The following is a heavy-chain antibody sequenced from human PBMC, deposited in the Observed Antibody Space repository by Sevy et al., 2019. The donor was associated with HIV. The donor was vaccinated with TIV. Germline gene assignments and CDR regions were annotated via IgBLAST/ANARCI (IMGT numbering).Heavy chain of an antibody. CDR2: LSWNSGTI. D-gene: IGHD6-19*01. Sequence: GGSLRLSCAASGFTFDDYAIHWVRQAPGKGLEWVSGLSWNSGTIDYADSVKGRFTISRDNAKKPLYLQMNSLRTEDTALYYCAKGAGQWLGDAFDVWGQGTMVTVSS. J-gene: IGHJ3*01. V-gene: IGHV3-9*01. CDR3: AKGAGQWLGDAFDV. CDR1: GFTFDDYA.